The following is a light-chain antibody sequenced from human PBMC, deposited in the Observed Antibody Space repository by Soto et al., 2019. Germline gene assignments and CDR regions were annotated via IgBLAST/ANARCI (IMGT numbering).Light chain of an antibody. Sequence: QSALTQPPSASGSPGQSVTISCTGTSSDVGGYDYVSWYQQRPGKAPKLLIHEVTKRPSGVPDRFSGSKSGNTASLTVSGLQAEDEAHYYCSSDAGRTTYVFGNGTKLTV. CDR2: EVT. V-gene: IGLV2-8*01. CDR1: SSDVGGYDY. CDR3: SSDAGRTTYV. J-gene: IGLJ1*01.